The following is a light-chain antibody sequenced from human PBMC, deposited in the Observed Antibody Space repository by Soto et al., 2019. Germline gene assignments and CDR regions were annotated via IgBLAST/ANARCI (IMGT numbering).Light chain of an antibody. CDR2: DAS. J-gene: IGKJ4*01. V-gene: IGKV3-11*01. Sequence: EIVLTQSPATLSLSPGERATLSCRASQSIGTFLAWYQQKPGQAPRLLIYDASNRATGVPGRFSGSGSGTDFTLTISSLEPADFAVYHCQQRSTGTFGGGTKVEIK. CDR3: QQRSTGT. CDR1: QSIGTF.